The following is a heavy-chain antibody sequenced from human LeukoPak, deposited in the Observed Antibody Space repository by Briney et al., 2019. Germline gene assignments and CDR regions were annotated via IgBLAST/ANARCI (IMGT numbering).Heavy chain of an antibody. CDR1: GFTFGDYY. CDR2: ISSSSSYT. J-gene: IGHJ4*02. Sequence: GGSLRLSCAASGFTFGDYYMSWIRQAPGKGLEWVSYISSSSSYTNCADSVKGRFTISRDNAKNSLYLQMNSLRAENTAVYYCAREGQQLVDYWGQGTLVTVSP. CDR3: AREGQQLVDY. D-gene: IGHD6-13*01. V-gene: IGHV3-11*06.